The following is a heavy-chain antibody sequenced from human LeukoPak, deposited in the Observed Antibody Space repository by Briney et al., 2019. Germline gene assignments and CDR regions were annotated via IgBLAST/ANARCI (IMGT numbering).Heavy chain of an antibody. J-gene: IGHJ4*02. CDR3: ARARSAYYYDSSGYYPEG. D-gene: IGHD3-22*01. V-gene: IGHV3-11*01. CDR2: ISSSGSTI. Sequence: GGSLRLSCAASGFTFSDYYMSWIRQAPGKGLEWVSYISSSGSTIYYADSVKGRFTISRDNAKNSLYLQMNSLRAEDTAVYYCARARSAYYYDSSGYYPEGWGQGTLVTVSS. CDR1: GFTFSDYY.